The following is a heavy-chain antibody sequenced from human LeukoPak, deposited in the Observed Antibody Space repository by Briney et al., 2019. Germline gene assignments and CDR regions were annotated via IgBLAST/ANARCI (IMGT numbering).Heavy chain of an antibody. V-gene: IGHV3-7*01. CDR1: GFTFSSYW. CDR2: IKQDGSEK. J-gene: IGHJ6*03. D-gene: IGHD6-25*01. CDR3: ARSSSGGTYYYYYYMDV. Sequence: GGSLRLSCAASGFTFSSYWMSWVRQAPGKGLEWVANIKQDGSEKYYVDSVKGRFTISRDNAKNSLYLQMNSLRAEDTAVYYCARSSSGGTYYYYYYMDVWGKGTTVTVSS.